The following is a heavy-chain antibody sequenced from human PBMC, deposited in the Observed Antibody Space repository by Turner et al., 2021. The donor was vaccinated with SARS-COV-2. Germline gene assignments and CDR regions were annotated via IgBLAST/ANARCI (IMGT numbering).Heavy chain of an antibody. CDR1: GYSLTELS. V-gene: IGHV1-24*01. Sequence: QVQLVQSGAEVKKPGASVKVSCKVSGYSLTELSMHWVRQAPGKGLEWMGGFDPEDGEKIYAQKFQGRVTMTEDTSTDTAYMELSSLRSEDTAVYYCATGVAVAGTPSEYYYYYGMDLWGQGTTVTVSS. CDR3: ATGVAVAGTPSEYYYYYGMDL. CDR2: FDPEDGEK. J-gene: IGHJ6*02. D-gene: IGHD6-19*01.